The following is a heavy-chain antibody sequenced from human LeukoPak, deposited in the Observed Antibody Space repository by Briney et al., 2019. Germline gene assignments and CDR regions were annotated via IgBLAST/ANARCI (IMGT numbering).Heavy chain of an antibody. Sequence: GGSLRLSCAASGFTFSSFIMNWVRQSPGKGLEWLSYMSGSSSTIYYADSVKGRFTISRDNAKNSLYLQMNSLRDEDTAVYYCARDPSVAATGWGRWFDHWGQGTLVTVSS. D-gene: IGHD6-13*01. V-gene: IGHV3-48*02. CDR2: MSGSSSTI. CDR3: ARDPSVAATGWGRWFDH. CDR1: GFTFSSFI. J-gene: IGHJ5*02.